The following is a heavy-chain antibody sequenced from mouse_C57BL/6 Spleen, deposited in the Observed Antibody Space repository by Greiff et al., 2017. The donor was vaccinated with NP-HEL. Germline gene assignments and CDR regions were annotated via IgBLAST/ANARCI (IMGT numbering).Heavy chain of an antibody. Sequence: QVQLQQPGAELVKPGASVKMSCKASGYTFTSYWITWVKQRPGQGLEWIGDIYPGSGSTNYNEKFKSKATLTVDTSSSTAYMQLSSLTSEDSAVYYCARLGLVYYYGSSYGRDYWGQGTTLTVSS. V-gene: IGHV1-55*01. CDR3: ARLGLVYYYGSSYGRDY. D-gene: IGHD1-1*01. J-gene: IGHJ2*01. CDR1: GYTFTSYW. CDR2: IYPGSGST.